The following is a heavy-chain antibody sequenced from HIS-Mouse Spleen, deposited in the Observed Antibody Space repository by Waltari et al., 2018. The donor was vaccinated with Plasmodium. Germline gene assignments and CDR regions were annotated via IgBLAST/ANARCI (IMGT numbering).Heavy chain of an antibody. CDR1: GFTFDDYA. Sequence: EVQLVESGGGLVQPGRYLRLSCAASGFTFDDYAMDWVRQAPGKGMEGVSGSSWKGGSIGYADTVKGRVTIARDNAKYALYLQMNRLGAEDTALCYCAKDRATAAAYYFDYWGQGTLVTVSS. V-gene: IGHV3-9*01. D-gene: IGHD6-13*01. CDR3: AKDRATAAAYYFDY. J-gene: IGHJ4*02. CDR2: SSWKGGSI.